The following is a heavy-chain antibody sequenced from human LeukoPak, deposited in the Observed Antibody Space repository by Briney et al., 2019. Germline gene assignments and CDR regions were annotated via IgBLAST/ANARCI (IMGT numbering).Heavy chain of an antibody. CDR3: AKGAAAGTSFDY. CDR2: IKPDGSEK. D-gene: IGHD6-13*01. J-gene: IGHJ4*02. Sequence: GGSLRLSCAASGFTFSVHWMSWVRQAPGKGLEWVANIKPDGSEKNYADSVKGRFTISRDNAKNSLYLQMNWLTTEDTALYYCAKGAAAGTSFDYWGQGTLVTVSS. CDR1: GFTFSVHW. V-gene: IGHV3-7*03.